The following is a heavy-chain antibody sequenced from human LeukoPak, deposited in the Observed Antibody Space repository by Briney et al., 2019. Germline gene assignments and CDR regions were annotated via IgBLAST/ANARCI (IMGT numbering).Heavy chain of an antibody. Sequence: APVKVSCKASGYTFTSYDINWVRQATGQGLEWMGWMNPNSGNTGYAQKFQGRVTMTRNTSISTAYMELSSLRSEDTAVYYCARGRSKRIAARPFYYYYYMDVWGKGTTVTVSS. D-gene: IGHD6-6*01. CDR2: MNPNSGNT. J-gene: IGHJ6*03. CDR3: ARGRSKRIAARPFYYYYYMDV. V-gene: IGHV1-8*01. CDR1: GYTFTSYD.